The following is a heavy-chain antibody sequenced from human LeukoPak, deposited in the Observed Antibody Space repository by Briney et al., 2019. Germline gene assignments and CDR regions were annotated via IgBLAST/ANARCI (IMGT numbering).Heavy chain of an antibody. Sequence: GGSLRLSCAASGFTFSSYSMNWVRLAPGKGLEWVSSISSSSSYIYYADSVKGRFTISRDNAKNSLYLQMNSLRAEDTAVYYCARDEDSSGYCDYWGQGTLVTVSS. J-gene: IGHJ4*02. V-gene: IGHV3-21*01. CDR2: ISSSSSYI. CDR1: GFTFSSYS. CDR3: ARDEDSSGYCDY. D-gene: IGHD3-22*01.